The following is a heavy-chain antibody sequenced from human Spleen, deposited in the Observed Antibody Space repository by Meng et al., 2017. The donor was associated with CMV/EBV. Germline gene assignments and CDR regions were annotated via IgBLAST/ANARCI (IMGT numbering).Heavy chain of an antibody. Sequence: ASVKVSCKASGYTFTSYYMHWVRQAPGQGLEWMGIINPSGGSTSYAQKFQGRVTMTRDTSTSTVYMELSSLRSEDTAVYYCARAPQGGSGSQNGAIGVGLSDGMDVWGQGTTVTVS. D-gene: IGHD3-10*01. V-gene: IGHV1-46*01. CDR1: GYTFTSYY. CDR3: ARAPQGGSGSQNGAIGVGLSDGMDV. J-gene: IGHJ6*02. CDR2: INPSGGST.